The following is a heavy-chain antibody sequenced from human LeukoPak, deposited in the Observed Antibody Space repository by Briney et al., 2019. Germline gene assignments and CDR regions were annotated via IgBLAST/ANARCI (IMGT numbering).Heavy chain of an antibody. D-gene: IGHD5-12*01. CDR1: GFTFSNYW. CDR3: ARYIVTPGAVDY. J-gene: IGHJ4*02. CDR2: INSDESSI. V-gene: IGHV3-74*01. Sequence: GGSLRLSCAASGFTFSNYWMHWVRQAPGKGLMWVSRINSDESSISYADSVKGRFTISRDNAKNTLYLQMNSLRAEDTAVYYCARYIVTPGAVDYWGQGTLVTVSS.